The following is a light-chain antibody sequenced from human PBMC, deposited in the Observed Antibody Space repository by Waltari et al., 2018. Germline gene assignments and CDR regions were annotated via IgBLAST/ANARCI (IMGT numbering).Light chain of an antibody. Sequence: SSELTQDPTVSVAMGQTVRITCQGDSLRSYNASWYQQRPGQAPILVFSGNNNRPSGVPDRFSGSRSDNTAVLTITGAQAEDEASYYCHSRDASGVGGSFGGGTKLTVL. V-gene: IGLV3-19*01. CDR2: GNN. CDR3: HSRDASGVGGS. J-gene: IGLJ2*01. CDR1: SLRSYN.